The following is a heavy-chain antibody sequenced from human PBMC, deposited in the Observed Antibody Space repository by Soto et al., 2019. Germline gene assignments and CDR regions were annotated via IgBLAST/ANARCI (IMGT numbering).Heavy chain of an antibody. D-gene: IGHD2-21*01. J-gene: IGHJ4*02. Sequence: ESGGGVVEPGRSLRLSCVASGFTINRFGMEWVRQAPGKGLEGVALISSDGRNEYYSDSVKGRFTISRDMSKNTVYLQMNSLRVEDTAVYYCASVADYWGQGTLVTVSS. V-gene: IGHV3-30*03. CDR3: ASVADY. CDR2: ISSDGRNE. CDR1: GFTINRFG.